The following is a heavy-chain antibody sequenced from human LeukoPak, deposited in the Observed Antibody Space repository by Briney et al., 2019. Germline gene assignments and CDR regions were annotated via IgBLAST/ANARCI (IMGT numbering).Heavy chain of an antibody. D-gene: IGHD3-3*01. CDR3: ARHGVSTTIFGAAWGYYFEY. J-gene: IGHJ4*02. CDR2: INHSGST. V-gene: IGHV4-34*01. CDR1: GGSFSGYY. Sequence: SETLSLTCAVYGGSFSGYYWSWIRQPPGKGLEWIGEINHSGSTNYNPSLKSRVTISVDTSKNQFSLKLSSVTAADTAVYYCARHGVSTTIFGAAWGYYFEYWGQGTLVTVSS.